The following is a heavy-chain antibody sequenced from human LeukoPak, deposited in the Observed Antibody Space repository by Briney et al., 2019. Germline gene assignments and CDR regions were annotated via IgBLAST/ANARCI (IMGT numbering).Heavy chain of an antibody. D-gene: IGHD6-13*01. V-gene: IGHV1-2*02. Sequence: GASVKVSCKASGYTFTGYYMHWVRQAPGQGLEWMGWINPNSGGTNYAQKFQGRVTMTRDTSISTAYMELSRLRSDDTAVYYCARDRSSIAAAGDAFDIWGQGTMVTVSS. CDR3: ARDRSSIAAAGDAFDI. J-gene: IGHJ3*02. CDR2: INPNSGGT. CDR1: GYTFTGYY.